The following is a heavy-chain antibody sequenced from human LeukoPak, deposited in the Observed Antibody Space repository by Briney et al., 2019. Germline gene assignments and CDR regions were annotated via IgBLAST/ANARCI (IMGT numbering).Heavy chain of an antibody. V-gene: IGHV3-30*01. Sequence: GGSLRLSCAASQFTFNLHAMNWVRQAPGKGLDWVAVMSFDGSHIYYADSVKGRFTISRDNSNNTLFLQMNSLNADDTAVYYCARGAVRGGTNFDYWGQGTLVTVSS. CDR3: ARGAVRGGTNFDY. D-gene: IGHD3-10*01. J-gene: IGHJ4*02. CDR2: MSFDGSHI. CDR1: QFTFNLHA.